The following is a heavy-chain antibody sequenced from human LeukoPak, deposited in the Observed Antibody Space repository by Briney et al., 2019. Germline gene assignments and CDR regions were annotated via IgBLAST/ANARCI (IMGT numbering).Heavy chain of an antibody. V-gene: IGHV3-7*01. D-gene: IGHD4-11*01. CDR2: IKQDGGVI. J-gene: IGHJ4*02. CDR1: GFTFSNYW. Sequence: PGGSLRLSCVASGFTFSNYWMSWVRQAPGKGLEWVANIKQDGGVIYYVDSVKGRFTISRDNARNSLYLQMNSLRAEDTAVYYCARLTVSTYYFDYWGQGTLVTVSS. CDR3: ARLTVSTYYFDY.